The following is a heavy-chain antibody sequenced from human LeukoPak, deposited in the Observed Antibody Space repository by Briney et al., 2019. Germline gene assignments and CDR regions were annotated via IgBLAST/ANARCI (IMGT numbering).Heavy chain of an antibody. CDR3: AGDHYYSHSSGSLSCLKRGDYFDY. Sequence: GGSLRLSCAASGFTFSNYGMHWVRQAQGKGLEWVAFIRYDGRNKYYADSVKGRFTISRDNSKNTLYLQMNSLRAEDTAVYYCAGDHYYSHSSGSLSCLKRGDYFDYWGQGTLVTVSS. J-gene: IGHJ4*02. CDR2: IRYDGRNK. D-gene: IGHD3-22*01. CDR1: GFTFSNYG. V-gene: IGHV3-30*02.